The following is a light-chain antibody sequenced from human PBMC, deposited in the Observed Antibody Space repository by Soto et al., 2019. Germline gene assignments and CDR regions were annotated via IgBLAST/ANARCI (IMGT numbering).Light chain of an antibody. CDR2: GAS. CDR1: QRVSDN. J-gene: IGKJ4*01. V-gene: IGKV3-15*01. Sequence: RVMTQSPATLSVSPGERATLSCRTSQRVSDNLAWYQQKPGQAPRLLIYGASTRATGVPARFSGSGSGTEFTLTISSLQSEDFAVYYCQQYTNWLTFGGGTKVDI. CDR3: QQYTNWLT.